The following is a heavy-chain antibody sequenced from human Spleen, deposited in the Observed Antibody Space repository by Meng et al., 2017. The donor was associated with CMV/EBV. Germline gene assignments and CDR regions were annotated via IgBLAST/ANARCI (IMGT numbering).Heavy chain of an antibody. V-gene: IGHV4-39*01. J-gene: IGHJ3*02. CDR1: GGFIILGDYY. Sequence: SETLSLTCTASGGFIILGDYYWAWIRQPPGKGLEWIGSIHYTGSTYYKPSLRSRVTISVDTSENHFSLKLTPVTAADTAVYYCARRGPVGAFDIWGQGTMVTVSS. D-gene: IGHD1-26*01. CDR2: IHYTGST. CDR3: ARRGPVGAFDI.